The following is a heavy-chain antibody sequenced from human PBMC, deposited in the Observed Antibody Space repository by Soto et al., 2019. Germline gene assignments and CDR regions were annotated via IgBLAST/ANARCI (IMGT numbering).Heavy chain of an antibody. V-gene: IGHV3-23*01. CDR2: ISGSGGST. J-gene: IGHJ3*02. Sequence: GGSLRLSCAASGFTFSSYAMSWVRQAPGKGLEWVSAISGSGGSTYYADSVKGRFTISRDNSKNTLYLQMNSLRAEDTAVYYCANEGYCSGGSCYGVAFDIWGQGTMVTVSS. CDR3: ANEGYCSGGSCYGVAFDI. D-gene: IGHD2-15*01. CDR1: GFTFSSYA.